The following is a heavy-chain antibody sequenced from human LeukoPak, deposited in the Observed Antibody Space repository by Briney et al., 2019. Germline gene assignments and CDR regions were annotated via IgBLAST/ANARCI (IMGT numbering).Heavy chain of an antibody. J-gene: IGHJ6*02. Sequence: ASVKVSCKASGYTFTSYGISWVRQAPGQGLEWMGWIGAYNGNTNYAQKLQGRVTMTTDTSTSTAYMELRSLRSDDTAVYYCARDGIEYGSGSFYSIGIDVWGQGTTVSVSS. CDR1: GYTFTSYG. V-gene: IGHV1-18*01. CDR3: ARDGIEYGSGSFYSIGIDV. CDR2: IGAYNGNT. D-gene: IGHD3-10*01.